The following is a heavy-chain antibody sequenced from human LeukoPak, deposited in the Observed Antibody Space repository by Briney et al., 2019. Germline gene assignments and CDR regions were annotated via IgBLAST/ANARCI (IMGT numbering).Heavy chain of an antibody. D-gene: IGHD6-19*01. Sequence: ASVKVSCKASGYTFTSYGISWVRQAPGQGLEWMGWISAYNGNTNYAQKLQGRVTMTTDTSTSTAYMELRSLRSDDTAVYCCARVPSVAGTSYYYYMDVWGKGTTVTVSS. CDR2: ISAYNGNT. J-gene: IGHJ6*03. CDR1: GYTFTSYG. V-gene: IGHV1-18*01. CDR3: ARVPSVAGTSYYYYMDV.